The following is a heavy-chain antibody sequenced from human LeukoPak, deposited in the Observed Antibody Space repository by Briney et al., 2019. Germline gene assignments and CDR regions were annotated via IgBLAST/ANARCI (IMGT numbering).Heavy chain of an antibody. Sequence: SETLSLTCAVYGWSFSGYYWSWIRQPPGKGLEWIGEINHSGSTNYNPSLKSRVTISVDTSKNQFSLKLSSVTAADTAVYYCASHPGWLLLRRAFDIWGQGTMVTVSS. CDR2: INHSGST. J-gene: IGHJ3*02. D-gene: IGHD3-22*01. V-gene: IGHV4-34*01. CDR3: ASHPGWLLLRRAFDI. CDR1: GWSFSGYY.